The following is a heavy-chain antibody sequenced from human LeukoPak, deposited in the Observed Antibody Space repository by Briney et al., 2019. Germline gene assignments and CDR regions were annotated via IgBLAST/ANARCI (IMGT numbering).Heavy chain of an antibody. V-gene: IGHV3-74*01. CDR1: GFTFSSYW. D-gene: IGHD6-13*01. CDR2: INSDGSST. Sequence: PGGSLRLSCAASGFTFSSYWMHWVRQAPGKGLVWVSRINSDGSSTSYADSVKGRFTISRDNAKNTLYLQMNSLRAEDTAVYYCARGGRGSSWFDNWGQGTLVTASS. CDR3: ARGGRGSSWFDN. J-gene: IGHJ4*02.